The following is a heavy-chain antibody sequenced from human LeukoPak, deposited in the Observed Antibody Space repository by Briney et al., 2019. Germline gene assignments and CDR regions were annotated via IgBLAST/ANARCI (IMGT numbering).Heavy chain of an antibody. CDR2: IIPIFGTA. Sequence: EASVKVSCKASGGTFSSYAISWVRQAPGQGLEWMGRIIPIFGTANCAQKFQGRVTITTDESTSTAYMELSSLRSEDTAVYYCATSLLVGYFDLWGHGTLVTVSS. D-gene: IGHD2-21*01. V-gene: IGHV1-69*05. CDR1: GGTFSSYA. CDR3: ATSLLVGYFDL. J-gene: IGHJ2*01.